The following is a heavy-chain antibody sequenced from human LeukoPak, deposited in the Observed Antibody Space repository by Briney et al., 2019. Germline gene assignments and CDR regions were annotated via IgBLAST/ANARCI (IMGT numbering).Heavy chain of an antibody. V-gene: IGHV3-53*01. D-gene: IGHD3-22*01. J-gene: IGHJ4*02. Sequence: GGSLRLSCAAYGVTFSSNYMIWVRQAPGKGLEWVSVIYSGGSTYYADSVKGRFTISRDKTKNTLYLQMNSLRAEDTAVYYCARGLEYDRSGYYQYYFDYWGQGTLVTVSS. CDR2: IYSGGST. CDR3: ARGLEYDRSGYYQYYFDY. CDR1: GVTFSSNY.